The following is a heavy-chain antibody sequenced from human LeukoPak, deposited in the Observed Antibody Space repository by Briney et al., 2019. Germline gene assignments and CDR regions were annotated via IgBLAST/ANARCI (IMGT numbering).Heavy chain of an antibody. J-gene: IGHJ4*02. D-gene: IGHD4-17*01. CDR3: AKDKGMTTVTTVDY. V-gene: IGHV3-9*01. CDR1: GFTFHDYT. CDR2: ISWNSGSI. Sequence: GRSLRLSCAASGFTFHDYTMHWVRQAPGKGLEWVSGISWNSGSIGYADSVKGRFTISRDNAKNSLYLQMNSLRAEDTALYYCAKDKGMTTVTTVDYWGQGTLVTVSS.